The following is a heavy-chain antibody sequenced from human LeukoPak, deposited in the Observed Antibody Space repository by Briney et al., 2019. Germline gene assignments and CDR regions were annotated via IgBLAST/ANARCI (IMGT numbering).Heavy chain of an antibody. V-gene: IGHV4-34*01. CDR2: ISDSGTT. CDR1: GFTFSSYA. J-gene: IGHJ5*02. CDR3: ARGQGVTVIKVGKNWFDP. Sequence: GSLRLSCAASGFTFSSYAMSWVRQTPGKGQEGVGEISDSGTTYINHSLRRRVSLSIDTSKNPFSLDMRSMTAADTAVYYCARGQGVTVIKVGKNWFDPWSQGTQVIVSP. D-gene: IGHD3-22*01.